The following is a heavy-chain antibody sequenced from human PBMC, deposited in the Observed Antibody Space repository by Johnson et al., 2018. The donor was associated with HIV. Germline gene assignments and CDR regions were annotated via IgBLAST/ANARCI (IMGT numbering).Heavy chain of an antibody. Sequence: QVQLVESGGGLVQPGGSPRLSCAASGFTFSSYAMHWVRQAPGKGLEWVAVISYDGSNKYYADPVKGRFTISRDNSKNTLYLQMNSLRAEDTAVYYCAREHRYYYDSSGYYRGDAFDIWGQGTMVTVSS. J-gene: IGHJ3*02. CDR1: GFTFSSYA. CDR3: AREHRYYYDSSGYYRGDAFDI. D-gene: IGHD3-22*01. V-gene: IGHV3-30-3*01. CDR2: ISYDGSNK.